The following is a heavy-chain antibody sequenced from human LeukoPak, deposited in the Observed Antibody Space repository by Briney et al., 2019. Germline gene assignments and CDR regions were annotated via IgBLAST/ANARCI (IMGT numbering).Heavy chain of an antibody. D-gene: IGHD1-26*01. J-gene: IGHJ4*02. Sequence: GRSLRLSCAASGFTFSSYGMHWVRQAPGKGLEWVAVISYDGSNKYYADSVKGRFTTSRDNSKNTLYLQMNSLRAEDTAVYYCARSGSYRDYYFDYWGQGTLVTVSS. V-gene: IGHV3-30*03. CDR1: GFTFSSYG. CDR3: ARSGSYRDYYFDY. CDR2: ISYDGSNK.